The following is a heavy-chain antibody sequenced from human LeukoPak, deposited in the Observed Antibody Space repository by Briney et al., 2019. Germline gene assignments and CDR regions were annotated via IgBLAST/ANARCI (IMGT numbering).Heavy chain of an antibody. D-gene: IGHD3-10*01. CDR3: ARDNLRKAVTSITMVRGVIGY. CDR2: INPSGGST. J-gene: IGHJ4*02. CDR1: GYTFTSYY. Sequence: ASVKVSCKASGYTFTSYYMHWVRQAPGQGLEWMGIINPSGGSTSYAQKFQGRVTMTRDTSTSTVYMELSSLRSEDTAVYYCARDNLRKAVTSITMVRGVIGYWGQGTLVTVSS. V-gene: IGHV1-46*01.